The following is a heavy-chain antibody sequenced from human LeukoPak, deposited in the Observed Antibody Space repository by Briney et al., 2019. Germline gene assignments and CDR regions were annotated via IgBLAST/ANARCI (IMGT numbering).Heavy chain of an antibody. V-gene: IGHV1-2*02. CDR2: INPNTGDT. J-gene: IGHJ2*01. D-gene: IGHD2-15*01. CDR3: ARDWPGISPHCDL. Sequence: GASVKVSCKASGFTFNAYYIHWVRQAPGQGLEWMGWINPNTGDTNFAQKFQGRVAMTRDTSLSTAYMDLSRVTSDDTAVYYCARDWPGISPHCDLWGRGTLITVSS. CDR1: GFTFNAYY.